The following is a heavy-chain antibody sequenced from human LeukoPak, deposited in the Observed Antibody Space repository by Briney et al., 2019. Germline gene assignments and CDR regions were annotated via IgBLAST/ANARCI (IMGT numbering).Heavy chain of an antibody. J-gene: IGHJ4*02. CDR2: IIPIFGTA. CDR1: GGTFSSYA. CDR3: ARAGQHYDFWSGYYTFDY. Sequence: SPKLSCKASGGTFSSYAISWVRQAPAQGLEWMGGIIPIFGTANYAQKFQGRDTITADESTSTAYLELSSLRSEDTAVYYCARAGQHYDFWSGYYTFDYWGQGTLVTVSS. D-gene: IGHD3-3*01. V-gene: IGHV1-69*01.